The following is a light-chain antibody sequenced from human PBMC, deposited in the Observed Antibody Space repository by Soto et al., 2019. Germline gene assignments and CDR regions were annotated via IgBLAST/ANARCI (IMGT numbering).Light chain of an antibody. Sequence: EIVLTQSPGTLSLSPGERATLSCRAIPRVSSSYLAWYQQQPGQAPRLLIYGASSRATGNPDTFSGSGSGTDFTLTIGRLEHEYFAVYYCQQYGSSPRYTFGQATKLEIK. V-gene: IGKV3-20*01. CDR3: QQYGSSPRYT. J-gene: IGKJ2*01. CDR2: GAS. CDR1: PRVSSSY.